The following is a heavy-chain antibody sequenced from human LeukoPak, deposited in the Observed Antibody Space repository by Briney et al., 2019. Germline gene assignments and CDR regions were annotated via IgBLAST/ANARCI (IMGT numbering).Heavy chain of an antibody. J-gene: IGHJ4*02. CDR3: ARSPRPHGEDYYDSSGYYYFDY. CDR2: ISAYNGNT. Sequence: GASGKVSCKASGYPFTSYGISWGRQAPEQELEWMGWISAYNGNTNYAQKLQGRVTMTTDTSTSTAYMELRSLRSDDTAVYYCARSPRPHGEDYYDSSGYYYFDYWGQGTLVTVSS. D-gene: IGHD3-22*01. V-gene: IGHV1-18*01. CDR1: GYPFTSYG.